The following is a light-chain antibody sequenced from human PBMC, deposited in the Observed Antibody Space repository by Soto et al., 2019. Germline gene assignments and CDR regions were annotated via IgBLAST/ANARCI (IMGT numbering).Light chain of an antibody. J-gene: IGKJ2*01. CDR1: QSVSSY. V-gene: IGKV3-11*01. CDR2: DAS. Sequence: EIVLTQSPATLSLSPGERSTLSCRARQSVSSYLAWYQQKPGQAPRLLIYDASNRATGIPARFSGSGSGTDFTLTISSLEPEDFAIYYCQQRSNWPSPFGQGTKLDIK. CDR3: QQRSNWPSP.